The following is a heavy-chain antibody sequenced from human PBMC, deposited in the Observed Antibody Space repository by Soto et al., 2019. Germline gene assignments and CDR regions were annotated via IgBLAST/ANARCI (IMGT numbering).Heavy chain of an antibody. J-gene: IGHJ4*02. V-gene: IGHV3-33*01. CDR2: IWYDGSSK. CDR3: AREKKRFLEWLLPTELDY. CDR1: GFTFSTCA. D-gene: IGHD3-3*01. Sequence: PGGSLRLSCAASGFTFSTCAMHWVRQAPGKGLEWVAVIWYDGSSKHYADSVKGRFTISRDNSKNTFYLQMNSLRAEDTAVYYCAREKKRFLEWLLPTELDYWGQGTLVTVSS.